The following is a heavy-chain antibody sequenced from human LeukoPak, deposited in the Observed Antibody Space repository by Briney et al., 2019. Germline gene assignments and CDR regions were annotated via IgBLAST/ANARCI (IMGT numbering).Heavy chain of an antibody. CDR2: IGGSGDST. J-gene: IGHJ4*02. CDR1: GFTFSNYA. V-gene: IGHV3-23*01. Sequence: GGSLRLSCAASGFTFSNYAMSWVRQAPGKGLEWVSVIGGSGDSTYYADSVKGRFTISRDNSKNTLYLQMNSLRDEDTAVYYCATGILTGYSGYSDHWGQGTLVTVSS. CDR3: ATGILTGYSGYSDH. D-gene: IGHD3-9*01.